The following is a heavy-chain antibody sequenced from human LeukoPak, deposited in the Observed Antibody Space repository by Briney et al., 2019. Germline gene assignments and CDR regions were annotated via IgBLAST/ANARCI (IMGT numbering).Heavy chain of an antibody. V-gene: IGHV1-18*01. D-gene: IGHD5-18*01. Sequence: ASVTVSCKASGYTFTSYGFSWVRQAPGQGLEWMGWVSAYNGNTNYAQKLQGKVTMTTDTSTSTAYMELRSLRSDDTAGYYCARDRGIPLWLRYFYYGMDVWGQGNKVTGSS. CDR2: VSAYNGNT. CDR3: ARDRGIPLWLRYFYYGMDV. CDR1: GYTFTSYG. J-gene: IGHJ6*02.